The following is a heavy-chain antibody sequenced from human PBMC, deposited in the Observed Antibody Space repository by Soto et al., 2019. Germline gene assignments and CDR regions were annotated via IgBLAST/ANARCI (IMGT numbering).Heavy chain of an antibody. D-gene: IGHD5-12*01. J-gene: IGHJ6*02. V-gene: IGHV4-34*01. CDR1: GGSFSGYY. CDR2: INHSGSN. Sequence: AETLSLTCAVYGGSFSGYYWSWIRQPPGKGLEWIGEINHSGSNNYNPSLKSRVTISVETSKNQFSLKLSSVTAADTAVYYCAGTLTYDVYYYYGMDVWGQGTTVTFSS. CDR3: AGTLTYDVYYYYGMDV.